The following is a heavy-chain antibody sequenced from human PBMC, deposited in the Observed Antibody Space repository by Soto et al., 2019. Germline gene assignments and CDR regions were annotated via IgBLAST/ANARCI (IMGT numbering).Heavy chain of an antibody. D-gene: IGHD3-10*01. J-gene: IGHJ5*02. Sequence: PSETLSLTCAVYGESFSGYYWTWIRQPPGKGLEWIGEINHTGRSSYNPSLKSRVTISVDTSKDQFSLKLTSVTAADAALYYCARGLGTFDPWGQGTLVTVSS. CDR1: GESFSGYY. V-gene: IGHV4-34*01. CDR2: INHTGRS. CDR3: ARGLGTFDP.